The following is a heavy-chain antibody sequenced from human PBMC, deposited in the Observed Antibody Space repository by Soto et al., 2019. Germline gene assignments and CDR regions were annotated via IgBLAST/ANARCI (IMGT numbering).Heavy chain of an antibody. Sequence: EVQVVESGGGLVQPGGSLRLTCAASGFTVSSDYMNWVRQAPGKGLEWVSVIYSGGNTYYGDSVKGRFTISRDNSKNMLYLQMNSLRVEDTAVYYCARDPGDSNGMIVWGQGTTVTVSS. V-gene: IGHV3-66*01. CDR2: IYSGGNT. CDR1: GFTVSSDY. J-gene: IGHJ6*02. CDR3: ARDPGDSNGMIV. D-gene: IGHD3-22*01.